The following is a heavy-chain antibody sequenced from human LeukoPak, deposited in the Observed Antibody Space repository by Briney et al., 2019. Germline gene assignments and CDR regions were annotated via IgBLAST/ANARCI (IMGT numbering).Heavy chain of an antibody. D-gene: IGHD3-3*01. Sequence: PGGSLRLSCAASGFTFSSYAMSWVRQAPGKGLEWVSGISGSGTITYYADSVKGRFTISRDNSKNTLFLQMNSLRAEDTAVYYCAKATTPTISRYYFDDWGQGTLVTVSS. V-gene: IGHV3-23*01. CDR1: GFTFSSYA. CDR3: AKATTPTISRYYFDD. J-gene: IGHJ4*02. CDR2: ISGSGTIT.